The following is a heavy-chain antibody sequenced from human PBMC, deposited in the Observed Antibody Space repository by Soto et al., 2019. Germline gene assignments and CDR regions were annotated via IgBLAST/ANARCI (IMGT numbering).Heavy chain of an antibody. CDR2: ISGSGGST. J-gene: IGHJ4*02. V-gene: IGHV3-23*01. CDR3: AKGAYSGDSSGYYRKAYYFDY. Sequence: GGSLRLSCAASGFTFSSYAMSWVRQAPGKGLEWVSAISGSGGSTYYADSVKGRFTISRDNSKSTLYLQMNSLRAEDTAVYYCAKGAYSGDSSGYYRKAYYFDYWGQGTLVTVSS. CDR1: GFTFSSYA. D-gene: IGHD3-22*01.